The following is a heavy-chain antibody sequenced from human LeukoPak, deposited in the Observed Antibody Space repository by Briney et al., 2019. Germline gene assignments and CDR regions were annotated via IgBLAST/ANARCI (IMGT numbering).Heavy chain of an antibody. CDR2: TRNKANSYTT. Sequence: PGGSLRLSCAASGFTFSDHYMDWVRQAPGKGLEWVGRTRNKANSYTTEYAASVKGRFTISRDDSKNSLYLQMNGLKTEDTAVYYCARDLAKITIFGVVTPGGMDVWGQGTTVTVSS. D-gene: IGHD3-3*01. CDR3: ARDLAKITIFGVVTPGGMDV. J-gene: IGHJ6*02. V-gene: IGHV3-72*01. CDR1: GFTFSDHY.